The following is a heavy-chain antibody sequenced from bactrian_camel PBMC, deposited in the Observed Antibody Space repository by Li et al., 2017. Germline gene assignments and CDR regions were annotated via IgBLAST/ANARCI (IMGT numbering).Heavy chain of an antibody. D-gene: IGHD6*01. J-gene: IGHJ4*01. Sequence: HVQLVESGGGSVAAGGSLRLSCATSGLTDTTSCLGWFRQAPGQEREGVAAIAQDGTIRYADAVKGRFTVSKDSAKNTLYLQMNGLKPEDTAMYYCASDHGLECTVVHVDGYWGQGTQVTVS. CDR3: ASDHGLECTVVHVDGY. V-gene: IGHV3S55*01. CDR2: IAQDGTI. CDR1: GLTDTTSC.